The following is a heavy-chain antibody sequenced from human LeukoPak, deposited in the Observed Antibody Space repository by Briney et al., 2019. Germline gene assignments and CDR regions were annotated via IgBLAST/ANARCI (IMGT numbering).Heavy chain of an antibody. CDR3: ARHTMVRGVIIIPFDY. V-gene: IGHV1-18*01. Sequence: ASVKVSCKASGYTFTSYGISWVRQAPGQGLERMGWISAYNGNTNYAQKLQGRVTMTTDTSTSTAYMELRSLRSDDTAVYYCARHTMVRGVIIIPFDYWGQGTLVTVSS. CDR1: GYTFTSYG. D-gene: IGHD3-10*01. J-gene: IGHJ4*02. CDR2: ISAYNGNT.